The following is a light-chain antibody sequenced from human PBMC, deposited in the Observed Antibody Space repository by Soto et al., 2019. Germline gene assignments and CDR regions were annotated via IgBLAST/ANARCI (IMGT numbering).Light chain of an antibody. V-gene: IGLV2-14*03. J-gene: IGLJ3*02. CDR2: DVS. CDR3: SSYRSSMTLV. CDR1: SSDLGAYNY. Sequence: QSVLTQPASVSGSPGQSITISCTGSSSDLGAYNYVSWYQQHPGKAPKLMIFDVSIRPSGVSHRFSGSKSGRTASLTISGLQAGDEADYYCSSYRSSMTLVFGGGTKVTVL.